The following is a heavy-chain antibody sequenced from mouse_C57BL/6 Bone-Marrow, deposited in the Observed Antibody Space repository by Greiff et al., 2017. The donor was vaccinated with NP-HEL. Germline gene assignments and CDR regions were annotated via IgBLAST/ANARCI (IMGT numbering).Heavy chain of an antibody. V-gene: IGHV1-80*01. Sequence: QVQLQQSGAELVKPGASVKISCKASGYAFSSYWMNWVKQRPGKGLEWIGQIYPGDGDTNYNGKFKGKATLTADKSSSTAYMQLSSLTSEDSAVYFCARFPILYYGSSPFAYWGQGTLVTVSA. J-gene: IGHJ3*01. CDR1: GYAFSSYW. CDR2: IYPGDGDT. D-gene: IGHD1-1*01. CDR3: ARFPILYYGSSPFAY.